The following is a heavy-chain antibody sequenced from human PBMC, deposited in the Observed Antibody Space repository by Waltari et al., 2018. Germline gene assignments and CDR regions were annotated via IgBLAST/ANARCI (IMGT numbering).Heavy chain of an antibody. V-gene: IGHV1-69-2*01. J-gene: IGHJ1*01. CDR1: GYTFTEYY. CDR2: VDTEDGGT. Sequence: EVHLVQSGAEVKRPGATVKISCKASGYTFTEYYLHWVRQAPGKGLEWMGHVDTEDGGTEISDKFQGRVAMTEDTSTETAYIEVRSLTSDDMAVYYCATKMSDQWLREWGQGTLVTVSS. CDR3: ATKMSDQWLRE. D-gene: IGHD6-19*01.